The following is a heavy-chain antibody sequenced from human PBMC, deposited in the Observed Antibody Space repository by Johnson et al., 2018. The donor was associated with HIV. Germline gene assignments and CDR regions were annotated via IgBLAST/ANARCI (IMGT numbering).Heavy chain of an antibody. CDR3: AREIVGATGRTQDDVFDI. CDR2: VKWNGGST. V-gene: IGHV3-20*04. D-gene: IGHD1-26*01. Sequence: EQLVESGGGVVRPGGSLRLSCEGSGFSFDDYGMNWVRQGPGKGLEWVSGVKWNGGSTGYADSVKGRFSISRDNVKNSLYLQMNSLRDEDTALYYCAREIVGATGRTQDDVFDIWGQGTMVTVSS. CDR1: GFSFDDYG. J-gene: IGHJ3*02.